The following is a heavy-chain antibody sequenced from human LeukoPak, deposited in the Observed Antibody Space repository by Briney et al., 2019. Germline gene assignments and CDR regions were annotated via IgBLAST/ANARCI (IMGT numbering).Heavy chain of an antibody. CDR2: ISTYNDNT. V-gene: IGHV1-18*01. Sequence: ASVKVSCKASGYTFTNYGISWVRQAPGQGLEWMGWISTYNDNTNYAQKLQGRVTMTTDTSTSTAYMELRRLRSDDTAVYYCARDRYYDILAGYQNWFDPWGQGILVTVSS. J-gene: IGHJ5*02. CDR3: ARDRYYDILAGYQNWFDP. D-gene: IGHD3-9*01. CDR1: GYTFTNYG.